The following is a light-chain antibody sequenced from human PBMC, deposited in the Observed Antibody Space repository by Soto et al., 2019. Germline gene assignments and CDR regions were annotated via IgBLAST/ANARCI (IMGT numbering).Light chain of an antibody. Sequence: QSVLPQPPSVSGAPGHRVTISCTGSSSNIGAGYDVHWYQQLPGTAPKLLIYGNNHRPSGVPDRFSGSKSGTSASLAISGLQADDEADYYCQSYDSSLSGWVFGGGTKLTVL. J-gene: IGLJ3*02. CDR3: QSYDSSLSGWV. CDR1: SSNIGAGYD. V-gene: IGLV1-40*01. CDR2: GNN.